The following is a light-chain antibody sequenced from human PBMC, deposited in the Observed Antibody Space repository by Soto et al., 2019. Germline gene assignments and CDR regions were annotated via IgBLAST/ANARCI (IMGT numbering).Light chain of an antibody. CDR2: GNS. V-gene: IGLV1-40*01. Sequence: QSVLTQPPSVSGAPGQRVTISCTGSSSNIGAGYDVHWYQQLPGTAPKLLIYGNSNRPSGVPDRFSGSKSGTSASLAITGLQAEDEAEYYCQSYDSSLYVFGTGTKLTVL. J-gene: IGLJ1*01. CDR1: SSNIGAGYD. CDR3: QSYDSSLYV.